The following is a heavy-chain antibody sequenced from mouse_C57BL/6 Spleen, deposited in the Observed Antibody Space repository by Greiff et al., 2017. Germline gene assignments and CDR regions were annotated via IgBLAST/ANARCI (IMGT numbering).Heavy chain of an antibody. CDR1: GFSLTSYG. J-gene: IGHJ4*01. CDR3: AKKHDYDDYAMDY. Sequence: VQLQQSGPGLVQPSQSLSITCTVSGFSLTSYGVHWVRQSPGKGLEWLGVIWRGGSTDYNAAFMSRLSITKDNSKSQVFFKMNSLQADDTAIYYCAKKHDYDDYAMDYWGQGTSVTVSS. V-gene: IGHV2-5*01. D-gene: IGHD2-4*01. CDR2: IWRGGST.